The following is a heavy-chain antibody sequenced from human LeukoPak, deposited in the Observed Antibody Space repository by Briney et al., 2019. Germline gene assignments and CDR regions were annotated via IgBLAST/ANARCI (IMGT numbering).Heavy chain of an antibody. J-gene: IGHJ5*02. CDR3: ARGAPGVADWFDP. Sequence: SGTLSLTGPVSGGSISSGGYYWSWIRQHPGKGLAWIWYIYYSGITYYNPSLNSRLIISIETTKNQFSLKLSSVPAADTAVYYCARGAPGVADWFDPWGQGTLVTVSS. CDR2: IYYSGIT. V-gene: IGHV4-31*03. CDR1: GGSISSGGYY. D-gene: IGHD6-19*01.